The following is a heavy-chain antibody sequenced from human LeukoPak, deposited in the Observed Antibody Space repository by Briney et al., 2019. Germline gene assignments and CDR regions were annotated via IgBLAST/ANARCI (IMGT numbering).Heavy chain of an antibody. V-gene: IGHV3-23*01. D-gene: IGHD6-13*01. Sequence: PGGSLRLSCAAFGFIFSSCAMRWVRQSPGKGLEWVSAISPSGGSTYYADSVKGRFTVSRDNSKNTLYLQMNSLRAEETAIYYCAQCSAYTSNWYKTPFFSWGEGTLVTVSS. CDR2: ISPSGGST. J-gene: IGHJ4*02. CDR1: GFIFSSCA. CDR3: AQCSAYTSNWYKTPFFS.